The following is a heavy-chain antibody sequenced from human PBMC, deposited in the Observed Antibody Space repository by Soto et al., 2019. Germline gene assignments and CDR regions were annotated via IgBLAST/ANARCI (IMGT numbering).Heavy chain of an antibody. CDR2: IYYSGST. Sequence: PSETLSLTCTVSGGSISSYYGSWIRQPPGKGLEWIGYIYYSGSTNYNPSLKSRVTISVDTSKNQFSLKLSSVTAADTAVYYCARFKVVPAAMAYYYYYMDVWGKGTTVTVSS. V-gene: IGHV4-59*01. J-gene: IGHJ6*03. D-gene: IGHD2-2*01. CDR3: ARFKVVPAAMAYYYYYMDV. CDR1: GGSISSYY.